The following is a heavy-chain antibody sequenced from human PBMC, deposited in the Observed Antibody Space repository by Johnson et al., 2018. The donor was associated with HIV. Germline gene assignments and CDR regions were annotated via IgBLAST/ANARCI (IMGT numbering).Heavy chain of an antibody. CDR3: ARVARHDGWWFDAFDI. V-gene: IGHV3-30*19. CDR2: ISYDGSNK. CDR1: GLTFSSYG. Sequence: QVLLVESGGGVVQPGRSLRLSCAASGLTFSSYGMHWVRQAPGKGLEWVAVISYDGSNKYYADSVKGRFTISRDNSKNTLYLQMNSLRAEDTAVYYCARVARHDGWWFDAFDIWGQGTMVTVSS. D-gene: IGHD2-15*01. J-gene: IGHJ3*02.